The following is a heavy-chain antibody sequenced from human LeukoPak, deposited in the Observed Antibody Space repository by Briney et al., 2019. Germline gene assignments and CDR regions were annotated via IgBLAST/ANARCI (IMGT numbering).Heavy chain of an antibody. CDR3: ARDTAMAYYYYGMDV. Sequence: SQTLSLTCTVSGCSISSGSYYWSWIRQPTGKGLEWIGRIYTSGSTNYNPSLKSRVTISVDTSKNQFSLKLSSVTAADTAVYYCARDTAMAYYYYGMDVWGQGTTVTVSS. CDR1: GCSISSGSYY. D-gene: IGHD5-18*01. J-gene: IGHJ6*02. V-gene: IGHV4-61*02. CDR2: IYTSGST.